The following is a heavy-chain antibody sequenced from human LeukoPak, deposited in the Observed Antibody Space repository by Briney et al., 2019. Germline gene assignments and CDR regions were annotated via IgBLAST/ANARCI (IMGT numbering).Heavy chain of an antibody. J-gene: IGHJ4*02. V-gene: IGHV4-39*07. CDR2: IYYSGST. D-gene: IGHD3-22*01. CDR1: GGSISSSSYY. Sequence: PSETLSLTCTVSGGSISSSSYYWGWIRQPPGKGLEWIGSIYYSGSTYYNPSLKSRVTISVDTSKNQFSLKLISVTAADTAVYYCARDQCGSGYCQPPFDYWGQGTLVIVSS. CDR3: ARDQCGSGYCQPPFDY.